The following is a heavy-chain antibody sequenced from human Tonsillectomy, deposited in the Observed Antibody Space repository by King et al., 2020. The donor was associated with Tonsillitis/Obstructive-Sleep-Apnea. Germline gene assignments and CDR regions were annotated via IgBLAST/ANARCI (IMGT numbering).Heavy chain of an antibody. D-gene: IGHD3-3*01. CDR1: GYSFISYW. Sequence: VQLVESGAEVKKPGESLKISCETSGYSFISYWINWVRQMPGKGLEWMGRIDPSDSYTNYSPSFQGHVTISADKSINTAYLQWSSLKASDTAMCYCASLPDVFWSDSGSIDYCGQGTLVTVSS. J-gene: IGHJ4*02. CDR3: ASLPDVFWSDSGSIDY. CDR2: IDPSDSYT. V-gene: IGHV5-10-1*03.